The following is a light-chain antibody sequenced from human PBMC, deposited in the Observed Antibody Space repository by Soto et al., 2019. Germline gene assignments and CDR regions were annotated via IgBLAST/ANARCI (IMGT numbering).Light chain of an antibody. CDR1: NSDVGGYSY. CDR3: CSYTGSYSYV. Sequence: SVLTQPHSVSGAPGQSVTISFTGNNSDVGGYSYVSWYQQHPGKAPQLIIYDVTERPSGVPDRFSGSKSGNTASLTISGLQAEDEADYYCCSYTGSYSYVFGIGTKVTVL. J-gene: IGLJ1*01. V-gene: IGLV2-11*01. CDR2: DVT.